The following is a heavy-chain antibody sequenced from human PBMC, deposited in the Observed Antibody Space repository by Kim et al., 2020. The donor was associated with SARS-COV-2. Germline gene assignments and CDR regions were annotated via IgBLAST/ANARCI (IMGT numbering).Heavy chain of an antibody. CDR2: FYSGGST. J-gene: IGHJ6*02. CDR3: AMPYYGMDV. V-gene: IGHV3-53*01. Sequence: GGSLRLSCAASGFTVSSNYMSWVRQAQGKGLEWVSVFYSGGSTYYADSEKGRFTISRDNSKNTVYLQMNSLRAEDTAVYYCAMPYYGMDVWGQGTTVTVSS. CDR1: GFTVSSNY.